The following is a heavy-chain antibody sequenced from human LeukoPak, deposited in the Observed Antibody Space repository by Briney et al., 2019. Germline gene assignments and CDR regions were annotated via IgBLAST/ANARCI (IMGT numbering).Heavy chain of an antibody. V-gene: IGHV3-23*01. CDR3: AKDLRRPDDY. Sequence: GGSLRLFCAASGFTFSSYAMTWVRQAPGKGLEWVSSITGGGGSTYYADSVKGRFTISRDNSKNTLYLQMNSLRAEDTAVYYCAKDLRRPDDYWGQGTLVTVSS. CDR1: GFTFSSYA. CDR2: ITGGGGST. J-gene: IGHJ4*02.